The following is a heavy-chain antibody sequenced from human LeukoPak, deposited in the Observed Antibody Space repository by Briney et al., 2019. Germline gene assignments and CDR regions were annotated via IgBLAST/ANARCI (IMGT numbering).Heavy chain of an antibody. D-gene: IGHD3-10*01. J-gene: IGHJ3*02. CDR2: ISWNSGSI. V-gene: IGHV3-9*01. CDR3: AKSYYYGSGSYYNRGDAFDI. CDR1: GFTFDDYA. Sequence: GGSLRLSCAVSGFTFDDYAMHWVRQAPGKGLEWVSGISWNSGSIGYADSVKGRFTISRDNAKNSLYLQMNSLRAEDTALYYCAKSYYYGSGSYYNRGDAFDIWGQGTMVTVSS.